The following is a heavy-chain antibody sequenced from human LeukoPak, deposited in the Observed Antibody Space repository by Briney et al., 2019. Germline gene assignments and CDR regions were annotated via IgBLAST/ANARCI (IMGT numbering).Heavy chain of an antibody. D-gene: IGHD6-6*01. CDR3: ARGLGAAHDAFDI. J-gene: IGHJ3*02. CDR2: IYYSGST. CDR1: GGSISSGGYY. V-gene: IGHV4-31*03. Sequence: SQTLSLTCTVSGGSISSGGYYWSWIRQHPGKGLEWIGYIYYSGSTYYNPSLKSRVTISVDTSKNQFSLKLSSVTAADTAVYYCARGLGAAHDAFDIWGQGTMVTVSS.